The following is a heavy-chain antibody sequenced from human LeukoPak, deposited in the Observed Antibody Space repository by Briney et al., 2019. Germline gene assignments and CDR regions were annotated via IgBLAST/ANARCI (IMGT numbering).Heavy chain of an antibody. CDR3: ARAGSCNGGSCSGRLDP. CDR2: IIPIIGIA. CDR1: GGTFSTYA. D-gene: IGHD2-15*01. V-gene: IGHV1-69*04. J-gene: IGHJ5*02. Sequence: GASVKVSCKASGGTFSTYAISWVRQAPGQGLEWMGRIIPIIGIANYAQKFQGRVTITADMYTSTVYMELSSLGSEDTAVYYCARAGSCNGGSCSGRLDPWGQGTLVTVSS.